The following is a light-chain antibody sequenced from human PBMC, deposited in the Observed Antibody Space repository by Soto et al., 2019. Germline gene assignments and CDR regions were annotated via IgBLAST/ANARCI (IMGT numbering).Light chain of an antibody. CDR1: QSVSSN. Sequence: EIVMTQSPATLSVSPGERATLSCRASQSVSSNVAWYQQKPGQAPRLLIYGASTRANGIPARFSGSGSGTEFTLTISILQSEDFAVYYCQQYNNWPYTFGQGTKLEIK. CDR2: GAS. V-gene: IGKV3-15*01. CDR3: QQYNNWPYT. J-gene: IGKJ2*01.